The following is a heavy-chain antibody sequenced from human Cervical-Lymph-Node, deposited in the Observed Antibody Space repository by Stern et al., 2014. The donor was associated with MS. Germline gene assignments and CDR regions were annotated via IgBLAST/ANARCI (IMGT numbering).Heavy chain of an antibody. CDR2: ISPKTGSA. D-gene: IGHD3-16*01. CDR3: ARDRGGYSDY. CDR1: GYTFTAYF. Sequence: QMQLVQSGAEVERPGASVKVSCKASGYTFTAYFLHWVRQAPGQGLEWMGWISPKTGSATYAQKFQDRVTMTRDTSINTGYMGVSSLRSDDTAVYYCARDRGGYSDYWGQGTLVAVSS. J-gene: IGHJ4*02. V-gene: IGHV1-2*02.